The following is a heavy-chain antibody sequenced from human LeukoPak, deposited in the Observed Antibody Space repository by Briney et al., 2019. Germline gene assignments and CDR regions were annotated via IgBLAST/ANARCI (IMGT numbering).Heavy chain of an antibody. Sequence: GGSLRLSCAASGFTFDDYAMHWVRQAPGKGLEWVSGISWNSGSIGYADPVKGRFTISRDNAKNSLYLQMSSLRAEDTALYYCAKDMTYGDYSNDAFDIWGQGTMVTVSS. D-gene: IGHD4-17*01. CDR2: ISWNSGSI. CDR3: AKDMTYGDYSNDAFDI. CDR1: GFTFDDYA. J-gene: IGHJ3*02. V-gene: IGHV3-9*01.